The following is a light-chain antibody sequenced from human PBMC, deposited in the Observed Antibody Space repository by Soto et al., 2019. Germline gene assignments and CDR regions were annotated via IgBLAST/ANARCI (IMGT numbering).Light chain of an antibody. V-gene: IGLV1-40*01. CDR1: SSNIGAGYD. J-gene: IGLJ1*01. CDR2: GNS. CDR3: ATWDDGLSGYV. Sequence: QSVLTQPPSVSGAPGQRVTISCTGSSSNIGAGYDVQWYQQLPGTAPKLLIYGNSNRPSGVPDRFSGSKSGTSASLAITGLQAEDEADYYCATWDDGLSGYVFATGTKVTVL.